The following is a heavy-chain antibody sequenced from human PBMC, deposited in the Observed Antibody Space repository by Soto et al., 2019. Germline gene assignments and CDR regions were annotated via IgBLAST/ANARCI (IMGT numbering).Heavy chain of an antibody. CDR2: ICYSGST. V-gene: IGHV4-31*03. Sequence: QVQLQESGPGLVKPSQTLSLICTVSGGSINSGGYYWNWIRQHPGKGLEWIGYICYSGSTYYNPFVRRRVTIGADTSENQFSLNLSSVTAADTAVYFCAGGYRQSGYSSICVFDYWGQGTLVNVSS. J-gene: IGHJ4*02. D-gene: IGHD6-13*01. CDR3: AGGYRQSGYSSICVFDY. CDR1: GGSINSGGYY.